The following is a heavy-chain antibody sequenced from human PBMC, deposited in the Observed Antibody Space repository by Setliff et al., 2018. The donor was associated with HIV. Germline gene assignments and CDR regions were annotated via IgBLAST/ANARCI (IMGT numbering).Heavy chain of an antibody. CDR2: ISGGGATL. J-gene: IGHJ4*02. CDR3: ASTGYSSSWYVDY. V-gene: IGHV3-48*04. CDR1: GFSLRSYS. D-gene: IGHD6-13*01. Sequence: GGSLRLSCAASGFSLRSYSMNWIRQAPGKGLEWVAYISGGGATLFYADSVKGRFTISRDNAKNSLYLQMNSLRAEDTAVYYCASTGYSSSWYVDYWGQGTLVTVSS.